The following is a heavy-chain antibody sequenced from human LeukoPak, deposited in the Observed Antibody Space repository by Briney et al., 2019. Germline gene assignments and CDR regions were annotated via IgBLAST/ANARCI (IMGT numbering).Heavy chain of an antibody. CDR2: ISAYNGNT. D-gene: IGHD7-27*01. Sequence: ASVKVSCKASGYTFTSYGITWVRQAPGQGLEWMGWISAYNGNTNYAQKLQGRVTMTTDTSTTTAYMELRSLRSDDTAVYYCARVPNWVRPSVSDYWGQGTLVTVSS. CDR3: ARVPNWVRPSVSDY. CDR1: GYTFTSYG. J-gene: IGHJ4*02. V-gene: IGHV1-18*04.